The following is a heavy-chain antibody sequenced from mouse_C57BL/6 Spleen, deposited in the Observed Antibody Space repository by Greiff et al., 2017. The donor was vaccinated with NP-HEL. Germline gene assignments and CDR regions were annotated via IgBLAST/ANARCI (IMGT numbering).Heavy chain of an antibody. CDR1: GYSFTSYY. J-gene: IGHJ2*01. V-gene: IGHV1-66*01. CDR2: IYPGSGNT. CDR3: ARGGLNDFDY. D-gene: IGHD3-1*01. Sequence: QVQLKQSGPELVKPGASVKLSCKASGYSFTSYYIHWVKQRPGQGLEWIGWIYPGSGNTKYNEKFKGKATLTADTSSSTAYMQLSSLTSEDSAVYYCARGGLNDFDYWGQGTTLTVSS.